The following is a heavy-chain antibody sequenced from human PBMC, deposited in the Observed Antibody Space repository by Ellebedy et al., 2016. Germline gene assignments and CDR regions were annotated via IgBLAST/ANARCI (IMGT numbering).Heavy chain of an antibody. CDR1: GFTFSSSA. J-gene: IGHJ1*01. CDR3: AQSGRTNVWYDEYFRQ. V-gene: IGHV3-23*01. D-gene: IGHD6-13*01. Sequence: GGSLRLSXAASGFTFSSSAMSWVRQAPGKGLEWVTVISGSGGSTYYADSVKGRFTISRDNSKNTLYLQMNSLRAEDTAVYYCAQSGRTNVWYDEYFRQWGQGTLVTVSS. CDR2: ISGSGGST.